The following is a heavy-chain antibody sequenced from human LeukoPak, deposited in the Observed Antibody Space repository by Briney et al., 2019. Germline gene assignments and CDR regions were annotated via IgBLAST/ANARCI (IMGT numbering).Heavy chain of an antibody. J-gene: IGHJ4*02. Sequence: SQTLSLTCTVSGGSISSGGYSWSWIRQHPGKGLEWIGYIYYSGSTYYNPSLKSRVTISVDTSKNQFSLKLSSVTAADTAVYYCASGLSYYDYVWGSYRLDYWGQGTLVTVSS. CDR3: ASGLSYYDYVWGSYRLDY. CDR1: GGSISSGGYS. CDR2: IYYSGST. D-gene: IGHD3-16*02. V-gene: IGHV4-31*03.